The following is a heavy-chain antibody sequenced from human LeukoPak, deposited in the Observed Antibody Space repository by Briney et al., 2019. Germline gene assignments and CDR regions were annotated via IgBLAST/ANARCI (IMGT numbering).Heavy chain of an antibody. CDR3: ARGGQRYCSSTSCYWGPNWFDP. Sequence: ASVKVSCKASGYTFTGYYMHWVRQAPGQGLEWMGWINPNSGCTNYAQKFQGRVTMTRDTSISTAYMELSRLRSDDTAVYYCARGGQRYCSSTSCYWGPNWFDPWGQGTLVTVSS. D-gene: IGHD2-2*01. CDR2: INPNSGCT. V-gene: IGHV1-2*02. CDR1: GYTFTGYY. J-gene: IGHJ5*02.